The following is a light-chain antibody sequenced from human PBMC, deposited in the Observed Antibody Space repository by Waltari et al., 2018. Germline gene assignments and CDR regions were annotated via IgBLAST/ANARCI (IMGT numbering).Light chain of an antibody. V-gene: IGKV1-39*01. J-gene: IGKJ3*01. CDR2: AAS. CDR3: QQSYSTLPT. CDR1: RSVRGY. Sequence: ARRSVRGYLNWYNQKPRKAPKLLFYAASSWESGVPSRFSVSGAETDFSLTISSLQPEDFATYYCQQSYSTLPTFGPGTKVDIK.